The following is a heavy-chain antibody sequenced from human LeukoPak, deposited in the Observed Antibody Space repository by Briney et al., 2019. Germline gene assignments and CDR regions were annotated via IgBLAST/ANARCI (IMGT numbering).Heavy chain of an antibody. V-gene: IGHV4-34*01. CDR1: GGSFSGYY. CDR2: INHSGST. D-gene: IGHD1-26*01. Sequence: SETLSLTCAVYGGSFSGYYWSWIRQPPGKGLEWIGEINHSGSTNYNPSLKSRVTISVDTSKNQFSLKLSSVTAADTAVYYCARAVVGATKQLDYWGQGTLVTVSS. CDR3: ARAVVGATKQLDY. J-gene: IGHJ4*02.